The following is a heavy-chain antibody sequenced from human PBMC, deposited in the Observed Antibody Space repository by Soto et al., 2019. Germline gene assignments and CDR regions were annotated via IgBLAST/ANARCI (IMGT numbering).Heavy chain of an antibody. V-gene: IGHV1-18*04. J-gene: IGHJ4*02. CDR1: GYTCTMYG. CDR3: AREEFGGPGGDY. D-gene: IGHD2-15*01. Sequence: GASVKVSCKASGYTCTMYGISCVRQSPGQGLEWMGWISAYNGNTNYAQKLQGRVTMTTDTSTSTAYMELRSLRSDDTAVYYCAREEFGGPGGDYWGQGTLVTVSS. CDR2: ISAYNGNT.